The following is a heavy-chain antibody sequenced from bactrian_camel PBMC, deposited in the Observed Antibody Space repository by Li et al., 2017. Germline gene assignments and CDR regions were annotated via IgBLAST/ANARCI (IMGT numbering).Heavy chain of an antibody. CDR3: AAGRTSWWLLLNVAGYKY. J-gene: IGHJ4*01. CDR1: GYTVSANC. CDR2: VDSDGRT. V-gene: IGHV3S9*01. D-gene: IGHD3*01. Sequence: HVQLVESGGGSVQAGGSLTLSCAALRVRYSGYTVSANCMGWFRQVPGKEREGVARVDSDGRTTYADSVKGRFTISEDNAKNTLYLQMNNLRREDTAMYYCAAGRTSWWLLLNVAGYKYWGQGTQVTVS.